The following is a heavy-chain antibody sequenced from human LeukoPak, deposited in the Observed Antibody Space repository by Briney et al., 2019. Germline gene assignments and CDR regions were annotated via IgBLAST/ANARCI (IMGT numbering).Heavy chain of an antibody. V-gene: IGHV3-30*04. CDR2: ISYDGSNK. J-gene: IGHJ4*02. CDR1: GITFSSYA. D-gene: IGHD5-24*01. CDR3: ARDDRWLQFNN. Sequence: PGRSLRLSCAASGITFSSYAMHWVRQAPGKGLEWVAVISYDGSNKYYADSVKGRFTISRDNSKNTLYLQMNSLRAEDTAVYYCARDDRWLQFNNWGQGTLVTVSS.